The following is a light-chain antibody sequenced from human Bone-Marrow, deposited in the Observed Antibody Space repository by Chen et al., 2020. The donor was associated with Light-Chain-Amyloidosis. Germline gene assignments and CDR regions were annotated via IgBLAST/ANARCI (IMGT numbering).Light chain of an antibody. Sequence: QSALTQPASVSGSPGQSITISCTRTSSDVGSYNLVSWYQQHPGKAPKLMIYEGSKRPSGVSNRFSGSKSGNPAALTISGLQAEDEADYYCCSYAGSYVFGTGTKVTVL. J-gene: IGLJ1*01. V-gene: IGLV2-23*01. CDR2: EGS. CDR1: SSDVGSYNL. CDR3: CSYAGSYV.